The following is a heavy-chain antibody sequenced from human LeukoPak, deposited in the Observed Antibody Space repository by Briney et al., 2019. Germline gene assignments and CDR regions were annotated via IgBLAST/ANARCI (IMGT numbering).Heavy chain of an antibody. V-gene: IGHV4-4*07. Sequence: SETLPLTCTVSGGSISSYYWSWIRQPAGKGLEWIGRIYTSGSTNYNPSLKSRVTISVDKSKNQFSLKLSSVTAADTAVYYCARDLYCSSTSCRANNWFDPWGQGTLVTVSS. CDR2: IYTSGST. CDR3: ARDLYCSSTSCRANNWFDP. CDR1: GGSISSYY. D-gene: IGHD2-2*01. J-gene: IGHJ5*02.